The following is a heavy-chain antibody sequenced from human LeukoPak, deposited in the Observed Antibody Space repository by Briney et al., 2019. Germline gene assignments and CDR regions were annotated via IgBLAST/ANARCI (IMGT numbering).Heavy chain of an antibody. CDR1: GPSISSTIYY. J-gene: IGHJ4*02. D-gene: IGHD3-22*01. CDR3: AREMYDSGGYRVSYFDY. CDR2: MRSSGST. V-gene: IGHV4-39*07. Sequence: SETLSLTCTVSGPSISSTIYYWGWIRQPPGKGLEWIGSMRSSGSTYYNPSLKSRVTTSIDMSKNQFSLKLSSVTAADTAVYYCAREMYDSGGYRVSYFDYWGQGTLVTVSS.